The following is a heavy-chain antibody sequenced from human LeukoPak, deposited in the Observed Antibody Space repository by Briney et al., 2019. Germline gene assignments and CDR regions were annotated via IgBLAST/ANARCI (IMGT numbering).Heavy chain of an antibody. D-gene: IGHD4-17*01. Sequence: LETLSLTCAVSGYSISSGYYWGWIRQPPGKGLEWIGSIYHSGSTYYNPSLKSRVTKSVDTSKNQFSLKLSSVTAADTAVYYCARHFLTTVTARFDYWGQGTLVTVSS. CDR2: IYHSGST. CDR3: ARHFLTTVTARFDY. V-gene: IGHV4-38-2*01. J-gene: IGHJ4*02. CDR1: GYSISSGYY.